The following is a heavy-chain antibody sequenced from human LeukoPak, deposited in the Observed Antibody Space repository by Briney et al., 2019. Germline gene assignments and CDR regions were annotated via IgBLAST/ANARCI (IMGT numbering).Heavy chain of an antibody. CDR2: VSGGGGTT. CDR1: GFSFSSYE. J-gene: IGHJ4*02. CDR3: AEVQDPSGWYADY. Sequence: GGSLRLSCAASGFSFSSYEMSWVRQAPGRGLEWVSAVSGGGGTTWYADSVKGRFTISRDNSKNTLYLQVNSLRAEDTAIYYCAEVQDPSGWYADYWGQGTLVTVSS. D-gene: IGHD6-19*01. V-gene: IGHV3-23*01.